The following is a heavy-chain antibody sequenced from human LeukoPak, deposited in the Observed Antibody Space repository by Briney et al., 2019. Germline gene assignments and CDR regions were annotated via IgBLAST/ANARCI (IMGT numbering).Heavy chain of an antibody. CDR3: AKGGYSSSWYTWFDP. J-gene: IGHJ5*02. CDR1: GFTFSSYS. D-gene: IGHD6-13*01. Sequence: GGSLRLSCAASGFTFSSYSMNWARQAPGKGLEWVSSISSSSSYIYYADSVKGRFTISRDNAKNSLYLQMNSLRAEDTAVYYCAKGGYSSSWYTWFDPWGQGTLVTVSS. CDR2: ISSSSSYI. V-gene: IGHV3-21*04.